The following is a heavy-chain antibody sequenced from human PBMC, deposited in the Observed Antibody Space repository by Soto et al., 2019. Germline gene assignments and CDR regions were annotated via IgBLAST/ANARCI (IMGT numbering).Heavy chain of an antibody. CDR2: IYSGGST. CDR1: GFTVSSNY. Sequence: GGSLGLSCAAYGFTVSSNYMSWVRQAPGKGLEWVSVIYSGGSTYYVDSVKGRFTISRDNAKNSLYLQMNSLRAEDTAVYYCARERDLHYYFDVWGQGTWAPVSS. CDR3: ARERDLHYYFDV. V-gene: IGHV3-53*01. J-gene: IGHJ4*02.